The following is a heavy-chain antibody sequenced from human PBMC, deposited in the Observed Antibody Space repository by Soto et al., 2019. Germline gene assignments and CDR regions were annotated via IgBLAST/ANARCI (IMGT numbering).Heavy chain of an antibody. CDR3: AYYYDSSGYYYYYGMDV. D-gene: IGHD3-22*01. Sequence: ASVKVSCKASGGTFSSYAISWVRQAPGQGLEWMGGIIPIFGTANYAQKFQGRVTITADESTSTAYMELSSLRSEDTAVYYCAYYYDSSGYYYYYGMDVWGQGTTVTVSS. V-gene: IGHV1-69*13. J-gene: IGHJ6*02. CDR2: IIPIFGTA. CDR1: GGTFSSYA.